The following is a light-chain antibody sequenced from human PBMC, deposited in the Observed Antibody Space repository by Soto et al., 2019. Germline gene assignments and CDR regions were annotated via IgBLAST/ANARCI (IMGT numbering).Light chain of an antibody. V-gene: IGLV2-14*01. J-gene: IGLJ1*01. CDR3: SSYTSSDTQV. Sequence: QSVLTQPPSASGSPGQSVTISCTGTSSDVGGYNSVSCYQHHPGKAPKLMIYEVINRPSGVSNRFSGSKSGNTASLTISGLQAEDEADYYCSSYTSSDTQVFGTGTKVTVL. CDR2: EVI. CDR1: SSDVGGYNS.